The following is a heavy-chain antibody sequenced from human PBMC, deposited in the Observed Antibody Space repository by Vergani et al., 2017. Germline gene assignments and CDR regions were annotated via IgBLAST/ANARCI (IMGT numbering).Heavy chain of an antibody. J-gene: IGHJ4*02. CDR3: AKDNVPGYYDSSGYCDY. V-gene: IGHV3-23*04. CDR2: ISGSGGFT. Sequence: VQLVESGGGEVQPGGSLRLSCAASGFTFTNFAMTWVRQAPGEGLEWVSGISGSGGFTYYADSVKGRFTISRDNSKNTMFLQMNNLRAEDTAVYYCAKDNVPGYYDSSGYCDYWGQGTLVTVSS. D-gene: IGHD3-22*01. CDR1: GFTFTNFA.